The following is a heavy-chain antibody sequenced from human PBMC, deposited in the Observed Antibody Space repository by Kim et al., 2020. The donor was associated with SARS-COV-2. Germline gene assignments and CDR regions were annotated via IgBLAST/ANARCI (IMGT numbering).Heavy chain of an antibody. CDR3: GRHYRIRGTGDGLDA. J-gene: IGHJ6*04. D-gene: IGHD3-10*01. Sequence: SETLSLTCTVSGGSIGSSPYYWGWIRQSPGKGLEWIGSIYHSGITYYNPSLKGRVLMSADTSKNQFSLKLNFVTAADTAVYFCGRHYRIRGTGDGLDAWGKGTPVTVSS. V-gene: IGHV4-39*01. CDR1: GGSIGSSPYY. CDR2: IYHSGIT.